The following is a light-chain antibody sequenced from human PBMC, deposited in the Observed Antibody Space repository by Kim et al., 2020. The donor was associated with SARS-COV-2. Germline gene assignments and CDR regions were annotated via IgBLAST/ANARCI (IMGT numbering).Light chain of an antibody. CDR2: DAS. J-gene: IGKJ4*01. CDR1: QDINNH. CDR3: QQYDHLPPT. V-gene: IGKV1-33*01. Sequence: DIQMAQSPSSLSASVGDRVTITCQASQDINNHLNWYQVRVGKAPNLLIYDASNVQARVPSRFSGSRSGTRFNITISSLQPEDIATYYCQQYDHLPPTFGGGTKLEIK.